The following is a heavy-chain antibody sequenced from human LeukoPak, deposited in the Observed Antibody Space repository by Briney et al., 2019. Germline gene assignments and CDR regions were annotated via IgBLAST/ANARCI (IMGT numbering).Heavy chain of an antibody. D-gene: IGHD3-10*01. CDR2: ISSSSSYI. J-gene: IGHJ4*02. CDR3: ARVGITMVRGTL. V-gene: IGHV3-21*01. Sequence: GGSLRLSCAASGFIFSSYSMNWVRQAPGKGLEWVSSISSSSSYIYYADSVKGRFTISRDNAKNSLYLQMNSLRAEDTAVYYCARVGITMVRGTLWGQGTLVTVSS. CDR1: GFIFSSYS.